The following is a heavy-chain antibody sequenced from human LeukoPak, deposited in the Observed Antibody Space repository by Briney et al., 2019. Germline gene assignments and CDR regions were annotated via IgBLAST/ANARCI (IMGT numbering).Heavy chain of an antibody. CDR3: ARVFYYGSGSRSTYYFDY. CDR1: GGTFSSYA. CDR2: IIPIFGTA. D-gene: IGHD3-10*01. Sequence: SVKVSCKASGGTFSSYAISWVRQAPGQGLEWMGGIIPIFGTANYAQKFQGRVTITADESTGTAYMELSSLRSEDTAVYYCARVFYYGSGSRSTYYFDYWGQGTLVTVSS. J-gene: IGHJ4*02. V-gene: IGHV1-69*01.